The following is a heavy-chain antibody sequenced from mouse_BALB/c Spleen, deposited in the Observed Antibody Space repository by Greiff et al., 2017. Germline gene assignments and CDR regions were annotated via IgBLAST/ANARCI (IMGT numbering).Heavy chain of an antibody. CDR2: IWAGGST. V-gene: IGHV2-9*02. Sequence: QVQLKESGPGLVAPSQSLSITCTVSGFSLTSYGVHWVRQPPGKGLEWLGVIWAGGSTNYNSALMSRLSISKDNSKSQVFLKMNSLQTDDTAIYYCARDLNPVTHVGFAYWGQGTLVTVSA. D-gene: IGHD2-1*01. CDR3: ARDLNPVTHVGFAY. CDR1: GFSLTSYG. J-gene: IGHJ3*01.